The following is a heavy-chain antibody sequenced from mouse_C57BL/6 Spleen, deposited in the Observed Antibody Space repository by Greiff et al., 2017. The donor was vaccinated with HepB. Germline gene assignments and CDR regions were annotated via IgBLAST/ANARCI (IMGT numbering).Heavy chain of an antibody. CDR2: INPSNGGT. Sequence: QVQLQQSGTELVKPGASVKLSCKASGYTFTSYWMHWVKQRPGQGLEWIGNINPSNGGTNYNEKFKSKATLTVEKSSSTAYMQLSSLTSEDSAVYYCAARDYAYDAMDYWGQGTSVTVSS. D-gene: IGHD2-4*01. CDR1: GYTFTSYW. J-gene: IGHJ4*01. CDR3: AARDYAYDAMDY. V-gene: IGHV1-53*01.